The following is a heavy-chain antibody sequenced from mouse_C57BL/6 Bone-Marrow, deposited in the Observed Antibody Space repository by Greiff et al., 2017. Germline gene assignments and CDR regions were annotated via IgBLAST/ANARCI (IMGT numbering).Heavy chain of an antibody. CDR3: GREDYGSSNWYFDV. CDR1: GYTFTSYW. D-gene: IGHD1-1*01. J-gene: IGHJ1*03. CDR2: IDPSDGYT. Sequence: QVQLQQPGAELVKPGASVKLSCKASGYTFTSYWMQWVKQRPGQGLEWIGEIDPSDGYTNYNQKFQGKATLTVDTSSSTAYMQLSSLTSEDSAVYYCGREDYGSSNWYFDVWGTGTTVTVSS. V-gene: IGHV1-50*01.